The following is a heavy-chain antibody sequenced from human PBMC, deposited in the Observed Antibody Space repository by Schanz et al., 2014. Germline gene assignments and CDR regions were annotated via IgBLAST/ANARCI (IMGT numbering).Heavy chain of an antibody. CDR2: INAHTGNT. J-gene: IGHJ3*02. CDR3: ARVHIATYHYNRPGAFDI. Sequence: QLVQSGSEVRKPGASVKVSCKASGYIFGSHGMTWVRQAPGQGPELMGWINAHTGNTQYAQKFQGRVNMTRDTVTTTVHLELTRLRTDDTAIYYCARVHIATYHYNRPGAFDIWGQGTRVTVSS. CDR1: GYIFGSHG. D-gene: IGHD3-10*01. V-gene: IGHV1-18*01.